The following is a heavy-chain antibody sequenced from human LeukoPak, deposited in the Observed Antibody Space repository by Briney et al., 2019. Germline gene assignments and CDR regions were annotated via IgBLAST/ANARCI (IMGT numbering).Heavy chain of an antibody. J-gene: IGHJ6*03. D-gene: IGHD3-22*01. CDR3: ARGSLGTMIVDYYYYYYMDV. Sequence: GGSLRLSCAASGFTFSSYGMHWVRQAPGKGLEWVAFLRYDGSNKYYADSVKGRFTISRDNAKNSLYLQMNSLRAEDTAVYYCARGSLGTMIVDYYYYYYMDVWGKGTTVTVSS. CDR2: LRYDGSNK. CDR1: GFTFSSYG. V-gene: IGHV3-30*02.